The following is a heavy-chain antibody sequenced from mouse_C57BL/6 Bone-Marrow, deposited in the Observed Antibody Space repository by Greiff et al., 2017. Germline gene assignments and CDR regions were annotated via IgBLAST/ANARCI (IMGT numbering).Heavy chain of an antibody. CDR1: GFTFSSYG. CDR2: ISSGCSDT. Sequence: EVQGVESGGDLVKPGGSLKLSCAASGFTFSSYGMPWVRQTPDQRLEWVATISSGCSDTYYPDSVKGRFTITRDNATTTLYLQMSSLKSEDTAMYYCARQRLTTVVEGDWYFDVWGTGTTVTVSS. J-gene: IGHJ1*03. V-gene: IGHV5-6*01. D-gene: IGHD1-1*01. CDR3: ARQRLTTVVEGDWYFDV.